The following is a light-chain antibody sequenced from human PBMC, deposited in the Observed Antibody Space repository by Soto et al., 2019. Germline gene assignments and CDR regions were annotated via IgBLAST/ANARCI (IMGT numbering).Light chain of an antibody. CDR3: AAWDDSLSGYV. Sequence: QSVLTQPPSASGTPGQRVTLSCSGSSSNIGSNYVYWYQQLPGTAPKLLIYSSNQRPSGVPDRFSGSKSGTSASLAISGLRSEDEADYYCAAWDDSLSGYVFGTGTKVTVL. J-gene: IGLJ1*01. CDR1: SSNIGSNY. V-gene: IGLV1-47*02. CDR2: SSN.